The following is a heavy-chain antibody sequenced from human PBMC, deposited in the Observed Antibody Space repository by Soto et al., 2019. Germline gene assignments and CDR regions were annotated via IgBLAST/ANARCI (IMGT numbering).Heavy chain of an antibody. CDR2: IIPIFGTA. CDR3: AREGIQLWLRYNYYGMDV. J-gene: IGHJ6*01. V-gene: IGHV1-69*13. Sequence: SVKVSCKASGGTFSSYAISWVRQAPGQGLEWMGGIIPIFGTANYAQKFQGRVTITADESTSTAYMELSSLRSEDTAVYYCAREGIQLWLRYNYYGMDVWGQVTTVTVSS. CDR1: GGTFSSYA. D-gene: IGHD5-18*01.